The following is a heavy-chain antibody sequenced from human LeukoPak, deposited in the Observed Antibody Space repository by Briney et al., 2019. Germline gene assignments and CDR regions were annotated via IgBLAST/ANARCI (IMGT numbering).Heavy chain of an antibody. Sequence: PGRSLRLSCAASGFTLSSYDMHWVRQAPGKGLEWVSSISSSSTYIDYADSVKGRFTISRDNAKNSLYLQMNSLRAENTAVYYCARDRSPGNFDYWGQGTLVTVSS. J-gene: IGHJ4*02. CDR3: ARDRSPGNFDY. CDR1: GFTLSSYD. CDR2: ISSSSTYI. V-gene: IGHV3-21*01. D-gene: IGHD3-10*01.